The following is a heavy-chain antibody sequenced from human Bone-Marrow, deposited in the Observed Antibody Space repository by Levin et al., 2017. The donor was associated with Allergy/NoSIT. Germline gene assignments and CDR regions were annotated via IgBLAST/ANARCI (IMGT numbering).Heavy chain of an antibody. D-gene: IGHD1-1*01. V-gene: IGHV4-30-4*01. CDR1: GDSITSTDYY. J-gene: IGHJ4*02. CDR2: RSYSGTI. CDR3: ARGVAVPTGQVLAFLFDS. Sequence: SQTLSLTCTVSGDSITSTDYYWSWVRQPAGRGLEWIGSRSYSGTIFYNPSLNSRLTISVDASKKDFSLRLSSVTAADTAVYYCARGVAVPTGQVLAFLFDSWGQGTLVSVSS.